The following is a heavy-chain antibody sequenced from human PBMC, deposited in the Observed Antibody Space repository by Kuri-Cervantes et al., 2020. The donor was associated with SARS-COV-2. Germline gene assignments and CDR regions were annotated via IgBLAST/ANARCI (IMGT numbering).Heavy chain of an antibody. Sequence: GESLKISCAASHFTFSSYAFHWVRQAPGQGLEWVAAISYDGNNKYFADSVKGRFTISRDNSKNTLYLQMNSLRAEDTAVYYCANTASILWWCLDYWGQGTLVTVSS. J-gene: IGHJ4*02. V-gene: IGHV3-30*04. CDR3: ANTASILWWCLDY. CDR1: HFTFSSYA. D-gene: IGHD2-21*01. CDR2: ISYDGNNK.